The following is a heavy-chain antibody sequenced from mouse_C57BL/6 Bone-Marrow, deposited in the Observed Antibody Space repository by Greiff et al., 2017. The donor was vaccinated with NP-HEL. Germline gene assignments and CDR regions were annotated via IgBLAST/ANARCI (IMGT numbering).Heavy chain of an antibody. J-gene: IGHJ3*01. Sequence: EVKLVESGGDLVKPGGSLKLSCAASGFTFSSYGMSWVRQTPDKRLEWVATIRSGGSYPYYTDSVQGRFTISRDNATNTLYLQVSSLKSEDTAMYYFARQVYSFAYWGQGTLVTVSA. CDR2: IRSGGSYP. CDR1: GFTFSSYG. V-gene: IGHV5-6*01. D-gene: IGHD1-1*01. CDR3: ARQVYSFAY.